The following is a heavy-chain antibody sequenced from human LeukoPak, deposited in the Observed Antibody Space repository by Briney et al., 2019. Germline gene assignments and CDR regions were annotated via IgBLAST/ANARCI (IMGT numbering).Heavy chain of an antibody. J-gene: IGHJ6*03. D-gene: IGHD2-15*01. V-gene: IGHV4-39*07. CDR3: ARGYCSGGSCYSYYYYNYMDV. CDR1: GGSISSSSYY. CDR2: IHYSGST. Sequence: SETLSLTCTVSGGSISSSSYYWGWIRQPPGKGLEWIGSIHYSGSTNYNPSLKGRVTISVDTSKNQFSLKLSSVTAAETAVYYCARGYCSGGSCYSYYYYNYMDVWGKGTTVTVSS.